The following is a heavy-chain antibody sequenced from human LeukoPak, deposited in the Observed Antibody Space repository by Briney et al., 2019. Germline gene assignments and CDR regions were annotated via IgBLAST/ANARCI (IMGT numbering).Heavy chain of an antibody. D-gene: IGHD3-3*01. J-gene: IGHJ5*02. V-gene: IGHV1-8*03. Sequence: ASVKVSCKASGYTFTSYDINWVRQATGQGLEWMGWMNPNSGNTGYAQKFQGRVTITRNTSISTAYMELSSLRSEDTAVYYCARAGEYYDFWSGPRGGWFDPWSQGTLVTVSS. CDR2: MNPNSGNT. CDR3: ARAGEYYDFWSGPRGGWFDP. CDR1: GYTFTSYD.